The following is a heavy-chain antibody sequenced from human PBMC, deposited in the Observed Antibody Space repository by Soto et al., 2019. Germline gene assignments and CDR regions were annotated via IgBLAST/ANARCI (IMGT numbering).Heavy chain of an antibody. Sequence: LETVSLTCTVSGGSISSYYWSWIRQPPGKGLEWIGYIYYSGSTNYNPSLKSRVTISVDTSKNQFSLKLSSVTAADTAVYYCARAYVYYYDSSGYHQDGRWCDPWGQGTVVTVS. J-gene: IGHJ5*02. V-gene: IGHV4-59*01. CDR2: IYYSGST. D-gene: IGHD3-22*01. CDR1: GGSISSYY. CDR3: ARAYVYYYDSSGYHQDGRWCDP.